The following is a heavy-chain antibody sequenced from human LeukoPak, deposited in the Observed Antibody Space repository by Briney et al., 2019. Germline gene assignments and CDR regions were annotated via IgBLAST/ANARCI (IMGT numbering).Heavy chain of an antibody. CDR1: GGSISSYY. Sequence: SETLSLTCTVSGGSISSYYWSWIRQPPGKGLEWIGYIYCSGSTNYNPSLKSRVTISVDTSKNQFSLKLSSVTAADTAVYYCAGVGRFCNSVSCYSDYYYGMDVWGQGTAVTVS. D-gene: IGHD2-2*01. J-gene: IGHJ6*02. CDR2: IYCSGST. CDR3: AGVGRFCNSVSCYSDYYYGMDV. V-gene: IGHV4-59*01.